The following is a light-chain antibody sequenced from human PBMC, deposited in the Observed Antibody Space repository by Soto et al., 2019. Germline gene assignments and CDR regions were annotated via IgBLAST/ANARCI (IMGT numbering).Light chain of an antibody. CDR2: DVN. J-gene: IGLJ1*01. CDR1: SSDVGGYNY. V-gene: IGLV2-11*01. Sequence: QSALTQPRSVSGSPGQSVTISCTGTSSDVGGYNYVSWYQQHPGKAPKLMIYDVNKRPSGVPDRFSGSKSGNTAYLTISGLQAEDEADYYCCSYAGSDTSHYVFETGTKLTVL. CDR3: CSYAGSDTSHYV.